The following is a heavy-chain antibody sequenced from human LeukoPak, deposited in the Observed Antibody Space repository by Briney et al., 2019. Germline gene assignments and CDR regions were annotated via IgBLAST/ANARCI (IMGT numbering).Heavy chain of an antibody. CDR1: GYSFTSYW. J-gene: IGHJ4*02. D-gene: IGHD6-19*01. CDR2: ICPGDSDT. CDR3: ARRSSGWYYHFDY. Sequence: GESLKISCKGSGYSFTSYWIGWVRQMPGKGLEWMGIICPGDSDTRYSPSFQGQVTISVDKSISTAYLQWSSLKASDTSMYYCARRSSGWYYHFDYWGQGTLVTVSS. V-gene: IGHV5-51*01.